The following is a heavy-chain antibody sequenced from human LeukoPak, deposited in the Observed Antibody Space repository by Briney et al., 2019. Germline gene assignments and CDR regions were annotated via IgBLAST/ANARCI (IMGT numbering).Heavy chain of an antibody. Sequence: GGSLRLSCAASGFTFSRYWMSWVRQAPGKGLEWVANIKQDGSEKYYVDSVKGRFTISRDNAKNSLYLQVNSLRAEDTAVYYCARDFVSGSLDYWGQGTLVTVSS. J-gene: IGHJ4*02. CDR1: GFTFSRYW. CDR2: IKQDGSEK. D-gene: IGHD3-10*01. CDR3: ARDFVSGSLDY. V-gene: IGHV3-7*01.